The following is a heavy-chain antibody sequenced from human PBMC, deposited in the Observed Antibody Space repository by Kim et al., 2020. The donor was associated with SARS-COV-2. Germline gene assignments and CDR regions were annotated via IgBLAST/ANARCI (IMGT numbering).Heavy chain of an antibody. J-gene: IGHJ4*02. V-gene: IGHV3-11*06. Sequence: CETRYADSVMCRFTIPSNNAKNSLYLQMSSLRAEDTALYYCARDLTWNFDYWGPGILVTVSS. D-gene: IGHD1-1*01. CDR2: CET. CDR3: ARDLTWNFDY.